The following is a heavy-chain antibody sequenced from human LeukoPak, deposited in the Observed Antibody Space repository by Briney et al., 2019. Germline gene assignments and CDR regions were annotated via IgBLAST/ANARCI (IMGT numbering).Heavy chain of an antibody. CDR3: ARTGDSSGYSHFDY. D-gene: IGHD3-22*01. J-gene: IGHJ4*02. CDR1: GGSISSSSYY. CDR2: IYYSGST. V-gene: IGHV4-39*01. Sequence: SETLSLTCTVSGGSISSSSYYWGWIRQPPGKGLEWIGSIYYSGSTYYNPSLKSRVTISVDTSKNQFSLKLSSVTAADTAAYYCARTGDSSGYSHFDYWGQGTLVTVSS.